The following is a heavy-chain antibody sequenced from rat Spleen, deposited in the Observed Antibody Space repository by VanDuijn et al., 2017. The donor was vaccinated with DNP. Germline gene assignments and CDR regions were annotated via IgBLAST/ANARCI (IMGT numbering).Heavy chain of an antibody. J-gene: IGHJ2*01. CDR1: GLSLTSYG. Sequence: QVQMKETGPGLVQTTQTLSVTCTVSGLSLTSYGVNWVRQAPGKGLEWMGIIWGDGNTNYNSALKSRLSISRDTSKGQVFLTMDSLQTEDTAIYFCTRVGVEPGYNPYYFDYWGQGVMVTVSS. D-gene: IGHD1-4*01. CDR2: IWGDGNT. V-gene: IGHV2-77*01. CDR3: TRVGVEPGYNPYYFDY.